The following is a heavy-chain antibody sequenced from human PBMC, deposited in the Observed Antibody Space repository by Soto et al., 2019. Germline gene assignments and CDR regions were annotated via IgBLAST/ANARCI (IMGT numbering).Heavy chain of an antibody. Sequence: ASVKVSCKASGYTFTTYCISWVRQAPGQGLEWMGWISTYNGNTYYTQKLQGRVTMTTDTSTNTAYMELTSLKSDDTAVYYCAREYCANGLCYLPDYWGQGTLVTVSS. CDR1: GYTFTTYC. J-gene: IGHJ4*02. D-gene: IGHD2-8*01. CDR2: ISTYNGNT. V-gene: IGHV1-18*01. CDR3: AREYCANGLCYLPDY.